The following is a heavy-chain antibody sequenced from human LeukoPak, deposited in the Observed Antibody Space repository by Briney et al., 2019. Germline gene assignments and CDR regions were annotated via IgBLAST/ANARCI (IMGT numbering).Heavy chain of an antibody. CDR1: GFTFTSYT. V-gene: IGHV3-30-3*01. D-gene: IGHD6-19*01. CDR2: ISYDEINK. CDR3: AREWSSGWLDY. J-gene: IGHJ4*02. Sequence: PGGSLRLSCAASGFTFTSYTIHWVRQAPGKGLEWVAVISYDEINKYYADSVRGRFTISRDNSKLYLQMNSLRAEDTAVYYCAREWSSGWLDYWGQGTLVTVSS.